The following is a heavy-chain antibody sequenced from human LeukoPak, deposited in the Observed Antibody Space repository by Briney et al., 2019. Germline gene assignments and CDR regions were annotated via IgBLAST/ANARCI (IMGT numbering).Heavy chain of an antibody. CDR1: GFTFSSYA. CDR2: ISGSGGST. D-gene: IGHD3-10*01. V-gene: IGHV3-23*01. Sequence: QPGRSLRLSCAASGFTFSSYAMHWVRQAPGKGQEWVSAISGSGGSTYYADSVKGRFTISRDNSKNTLYLQMNSLRAEDTAVYYCAKVKSETLWFFDYWGQGTLVTVSS. J-gene: IGHJ4*02. CDR3: AKVKSETLWFFDY.